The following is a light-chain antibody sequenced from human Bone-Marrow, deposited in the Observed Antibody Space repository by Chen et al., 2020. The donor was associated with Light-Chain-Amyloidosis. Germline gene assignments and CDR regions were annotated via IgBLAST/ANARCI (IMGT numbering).Light chain of an antibody. J-gene: IGLJ2*01. CDR3: AAWDDSLTGPV. V-gene: IGLV1-47*01. CDR2: VSN. Sequence: HSVLIQPPSVSGTPGQRVTISCSGGDSNCGKNHVYWYQQLPGMAPQLLIYVSNQRPSGVPDRFSASKSGLSASLAISGLRAEDESTYYCAAWDDSLTGPVFGGGTKVTVL. CDR1: DSNCGKNH.